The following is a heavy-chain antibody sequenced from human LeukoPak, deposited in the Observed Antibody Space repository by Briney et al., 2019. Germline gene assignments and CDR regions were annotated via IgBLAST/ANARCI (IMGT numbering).Heavy chain of an antibody. V-gene: IGHV4-59*01. J-gene: IGHJ4*02. CDR2: IYYSGST. CDR3: ARGLPLDTAMVIDY. D-gene: IGHD5-18*01. Sequence: PGGSLRLSCAASGFTFSSYAMSWVRQAPGKGLEWIGYIYYSGSTNYNPSLKSRVTISVDTSKNQFSLKLSSVTAADTAVYYCARGLPLDTAMVIDYWGQGTLVTVSS. CDR1: GFTFSSYA.